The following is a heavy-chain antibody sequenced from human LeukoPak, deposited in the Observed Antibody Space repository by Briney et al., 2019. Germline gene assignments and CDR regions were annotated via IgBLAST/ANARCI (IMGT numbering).Heavy chain of an antibody. D-gene: IGHD2-2*01. CDR1: GGSISSYY. J-gene: IGHJ4*02. Sequence: TSETLSLTCTVSGGSISSYYWSWIRQPPGKGLEWIGYIYYSGSTNYNPSLKSRVTISVDTSKNQFSLKLSSVTAADTAVYYCARGQPRRLGYCSSTSCLGFDYWGQGTLVTVSS. CDR3: ARGQPRRLGYCSSTSCLGFDY. V-gene: IGHV4-59*01. CDR2: IYYSGST.